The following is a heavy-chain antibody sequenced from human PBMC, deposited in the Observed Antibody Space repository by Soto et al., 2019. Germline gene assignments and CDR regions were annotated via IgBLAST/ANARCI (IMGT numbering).Heavy chain of an antibody. J-gene: IGHJ4*02. CDR1: GYTFASYA. CDR3: DRDPPPPDY. V-gene: IGHV1-18*01. Sequence: QVQLVQSGAEVKKPGASVKVSCKASGYTFASYAISWMRQAPGQGLEWMGWISAYNGNTNYAQKLQGIVTMTTETSTSRAYMDLRTVRSDDTAAYYCDRDPPPPDYWGQGTLVTVSS. CDR2: ISAYNGNT.